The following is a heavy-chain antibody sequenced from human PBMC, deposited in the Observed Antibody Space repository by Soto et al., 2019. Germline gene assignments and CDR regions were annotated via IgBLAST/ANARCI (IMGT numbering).Heavy chain of an antibody. V-gene: IGHV1-18*03. CDR3: ARDRGDVIVVRGTWFDP. J-gene: IGHJ5*02. D-gene: IGHD3-10*01. CDR2: ISPYNGNT. CDR1: GYTLTSYG. Sequence: QVQLVQSRAEVKKPGASVKVSCKASGYTLTSYGISWLRQAPGQGLEWMGWISPYNGNTNYAPEFRGRVTMTTDTSTSTAYMELRSLRSDDMAVYYCARDRGDVIVVRGTWFDPWGQGTLVIVSS.